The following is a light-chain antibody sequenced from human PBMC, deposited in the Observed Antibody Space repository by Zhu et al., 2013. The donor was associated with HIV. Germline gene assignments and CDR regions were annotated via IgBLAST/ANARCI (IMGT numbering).Light chain of an antibody. CDR2: GAS. Sequence: EIVLTQSPGTLSLPPGERATLSCRASQSVSSSYLAWYQQKPGQAPRLLIYGASTRASGIPDRFTGSGSGTAFTLTISRLEPEDFAVYYCQQYGELVRHTFGGGTKVEDQT. V-gene: IGKV3-20*01. CDR3: QQYGELVRHT. CDR1: QSVSSSY. J-gene: IGKJ4*01.